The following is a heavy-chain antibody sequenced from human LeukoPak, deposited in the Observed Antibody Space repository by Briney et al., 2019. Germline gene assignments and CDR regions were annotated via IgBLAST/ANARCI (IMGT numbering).Heavy chain of an antibody. J-gene: IGHJ4*02. V-gene: IGHV3-23*01. D-gene: IGHD2-2*01. CDR2: ISSSGGNT. CDR3: AREDRQLPFDN. CDR1: GFIFSRYA. Sequence: PGVSLRLSCGASGFIFSRYAMSWVRQAPGKGLEWVSAISSSGGNTYYADSVKGRITISRDNSKNTLYLQMNSLRADDTAIYYCAREDRQLPFDNWGQGTLVTVSS.